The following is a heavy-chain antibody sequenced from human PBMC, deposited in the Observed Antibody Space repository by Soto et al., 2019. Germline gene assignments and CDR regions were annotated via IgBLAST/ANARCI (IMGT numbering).Heavy chain of an antibody. CDR1: GFTFSSFD. Sequence: GGSLRLSCAASGFTFSSFDINWVRQALGKGLEWVSGLTSIGNKTYYADSVKGRFTISRDDSKNTLYLHMNSLRVEDTAVYYCAKLGFCIGETCLDFWGQGTLVTVSS. CDR2: LTSIGNKT. J-gene: IGHJ4*02. D-gene: IGHD2-15*01. CDR3: AKLGFCIGETCLDF. V-gene: IGHV3-23*05.